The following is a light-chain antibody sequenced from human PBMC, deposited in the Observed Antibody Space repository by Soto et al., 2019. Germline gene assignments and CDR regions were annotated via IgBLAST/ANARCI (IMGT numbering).Light chain of an antibody. J-gene: IGKJ1*01. CDR1: QGISNY. Sequence: DIQMTQSPSSLSASVGDRVTITCRASQGISNYLAWYQQKPGKVPKLLIYAASTLQSGVPSRFSGSESGTDFNLTISSLQPEDVATYYCQKYNSAPQTFGQGTKVEIK. CDR3: QKYNSAPQT. CDR2: AAS. V-gene: IGKV1-27*01.